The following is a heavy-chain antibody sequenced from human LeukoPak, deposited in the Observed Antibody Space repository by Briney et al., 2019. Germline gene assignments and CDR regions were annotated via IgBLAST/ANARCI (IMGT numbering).Heavy chain of an antibody. V-gene: IGHV4-34*01. D-gene: IGHD3-3*01. Sequence: KPSETLSLTCAVYGGSFSGYYWSWIRQPPVKGLEWIGEINHSGSTNYNPSLKSRVTISVDTSKNQFSLKLSSVTAADTAVYYCARGNPDADFWSGSFNYYYGMDVWGQGTTVTVSS. CDR1: GGSFSGYY. CDR2: INHSGST. CDR3: ARGNPDADFWSGSFNYYYGMDV. J-gene: IGHJ6*02.